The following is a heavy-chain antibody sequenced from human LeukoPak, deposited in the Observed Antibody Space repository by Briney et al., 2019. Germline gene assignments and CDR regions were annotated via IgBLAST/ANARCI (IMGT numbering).Heavy chain of an antibody. D-gene: IGHD3-3*01. V-gene: IGHV4-34*01. Sequence: YWSWIXXPPGKGLEWIGEINHSGSTNYNPSLKRRVTISVDTSKNQFSLKLSSVTAADTAVYYCARVKRIFGVVNYFDFWGQGTLVTVSS. J-gene: IGHJ4*02. CDR1: Y. CDR3: ARVKRIFGVVNYFDF. CDR2: INHSGST.